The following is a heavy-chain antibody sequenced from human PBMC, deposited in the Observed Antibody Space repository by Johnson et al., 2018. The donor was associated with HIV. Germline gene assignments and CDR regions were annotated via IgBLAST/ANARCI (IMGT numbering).Heavy chain of an antibody. CDR3: ARERHGYNWGHDAFDI. V-gene: IGHV3-30-3*01. Sequence: QVQLVESGGGVVQPGGSLRLSCAASGFTFSSFAIHWVRQAPGKGLEWVALISYDGTNKYYADSVKGRFTISRDNAKNTLYLQMNSLRAEDTAVYYCARERHGYNWGHDAFDIWGQGTMVAVSS. CDR2: ISYDGTNK. J-gene: IGHJ3*02. D-gene: IGHD5-24*01. CDR1: GFTFSSFA.